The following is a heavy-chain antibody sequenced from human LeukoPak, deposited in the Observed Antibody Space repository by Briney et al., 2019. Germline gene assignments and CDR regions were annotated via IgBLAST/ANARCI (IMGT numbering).Heavy chain of an antibody. CDR1: GFTVSSNY. CDR2: IYSGGST. CDR3: AKDEVLRITMIVVVPSSAFDI. Sequence: GGSLRLSCAASGFTVSSNYMSWVRQAPGKGLEWVSVIYSGGSTYYADSVKGRFTISRDNSKNTLYLQMNSLRAEDTAVYYCAKDEVLRITMIVVVPSSAFDIWGQGTMVTVSS. D-gene: IGHD3-22*01. V-gene: IGHV3-53*01. J-gene: IGHJ3*02.